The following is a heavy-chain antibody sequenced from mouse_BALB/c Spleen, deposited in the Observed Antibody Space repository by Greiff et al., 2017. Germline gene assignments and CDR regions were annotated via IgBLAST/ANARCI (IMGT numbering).Heavy chain of an antibody. CDR1: GYTFTSYW. V-gene: IGHV1-7*01. J-gene: IGHJ4*01. CDR3: ARNYYYGSSYAMDY. Sequence: QVQLQQSGAELAKPGASVKMSCKASGYTFTSYWMHWVKQRPGQGLEWIGYINPSTGYTKYNEKFKGKATLTADKSSSTAYMQLSSLTSEDSAVYFCARNYYYGSSYAMDYWGQGTSVTVSS. D-gene: IGHD1-1*01. CDR2: INPSTGYT.